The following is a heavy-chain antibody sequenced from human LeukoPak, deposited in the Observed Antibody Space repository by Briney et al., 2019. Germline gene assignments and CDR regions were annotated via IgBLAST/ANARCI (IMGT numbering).Heavy chain of an antibody. CDR2: ISSSSSTI. V-gene: IGHV3-48*01. CDR1: GFTFSSYS. D-gene: IGHD3-9*01. J-gene: IGHJ4*02. Sequence: PGGSLRLSCAASGFTFSSYSMNWVRQAPGKGLEWVSYISSSSSTIYYADSVKGRFTISRDNAKNSLYLQMNSLRAEDTAVYYCAKDRGGLRYYDKKKYYFDYWGQGTLVTVSS. CDR3: AKDRGGLRYYDKKKYYFDY.